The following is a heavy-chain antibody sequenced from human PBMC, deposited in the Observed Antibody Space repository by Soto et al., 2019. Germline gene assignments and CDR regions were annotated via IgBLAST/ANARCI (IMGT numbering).Heavy chain of an antibody. V-gene: IGHV3-48*03. CDR1: GFTFSSYE. Sequence: GGSLRLSCAASGFTFSSYEMNWVRQAPGKGLEWVSYISSSGSTIYYAGSVKGRFTISRDNAKNSLYLQMNSLRAEDTAVYYCARGGLYSSSWYYYYGMDVWGQGTTVTVSS. D-gene: IGHD6-13*01. CDR3: ARGGLYSSSWYYYYGMDV. J-gene: IGHJ6*02. CDR2: ISSSGSTI.